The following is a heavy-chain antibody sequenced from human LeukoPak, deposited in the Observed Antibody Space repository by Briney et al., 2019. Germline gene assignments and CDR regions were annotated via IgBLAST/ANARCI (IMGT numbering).Heavy chain of an antibody. D-gene: IGHD6-19*01. CDR1: GFTFSSYG. J-gene: IGHJ4*02. CDR3: AKGSAEQWLSFGY. Sequence: PGRSLRLSCAASGFTFSSYGMHWVRQAPGKGLEWVAVISYDGSNKYYADSVKGRFTISRDNSKNTLYLQMNSLRAEDTAVYYCAKGSAEQWLSFGYWGQGTLVTVSS. V-gene: IGHV3-30*18. CDR2: ISYDGSNK.